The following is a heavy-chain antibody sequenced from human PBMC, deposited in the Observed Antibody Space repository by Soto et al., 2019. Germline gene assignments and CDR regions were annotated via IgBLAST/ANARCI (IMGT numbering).Heavy chain of an antibody. J-gene: IGHJ4*02. CDR3: ARGSGTISADY. D-gene: IGHD3-3*01. CDR1: GGTFTSHA. V-gene: IGHV1-69*13. CDR2: IIPIFGTA. Sequence: ASVKVSCKVSGGTFTSHALSWVRQAPGQGLEWMGGIIPIFGTANYAQKFQGRVTITADESTSTAYMELGSLRSEDTAVYYCARGSGTISADYWGRGTLVTVSS.